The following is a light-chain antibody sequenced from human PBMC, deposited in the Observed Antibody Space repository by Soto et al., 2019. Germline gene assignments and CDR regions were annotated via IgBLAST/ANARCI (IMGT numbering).Light chain of an antibody. J-gene: IGLJ1*01. CDR1: SSNIGAGYD. V-gene: IGLV1-40*01. Sequence: QSVLTQPPSVSGAPGQRVTISCTGSSSNIGAGYDVHWYQQLPGTAPKVLIYGNSNRPSGVPDRFSGSKSGTSASLAITGLQAEDEADYYCQSYTSTLRGYVSGPGTEVNVL. CDR2: GNS. CDR3: QSYTSTLRGYV.